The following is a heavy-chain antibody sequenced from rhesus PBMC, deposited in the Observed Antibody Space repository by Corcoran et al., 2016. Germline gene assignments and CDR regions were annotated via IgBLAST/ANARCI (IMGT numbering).Heavy chain of an antibody. CDR2: VDPEDGKA. J-gene: IGHJ4*01. CDR1: GYTFTAYY. V-gene: IGHV1-111*02. D-gene: IGHD5-24*01. CDR3: ATQVGTAPLGY. Sequence: EVQLVQSGAEVKKPGASVKISCKASGYTFTAYYLPWGRQGPGKGLEWMGRVDPEDGKAIHAQKFQDRVTITADTSTDTAYMELSSLRSEDTAVYYCATQVGTAPLGYWGQGVLVTVSS.